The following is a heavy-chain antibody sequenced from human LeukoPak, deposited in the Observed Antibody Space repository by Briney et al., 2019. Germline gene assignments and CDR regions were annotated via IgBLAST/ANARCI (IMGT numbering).Heavy chain of an antibody. J-gene: IGHJ4*02. V-gene: IGHV3-33*01. CDR1: GFTFSSYG. CDR2: IWYDGSNK. CDR3: ARYHSSGWYSDYFDY. Sequence: GGSLRLSCAASGFTFSSYGMHWVRQAPGKGLEWVAVIWYDGSNKYYADSVKGRFTISRDNSKNTLYLQMNSLRAEDTAVYYCARYHSSGWYSDYFDYWGQGTLVTVSS. D-gene: IGHD6-19*01.